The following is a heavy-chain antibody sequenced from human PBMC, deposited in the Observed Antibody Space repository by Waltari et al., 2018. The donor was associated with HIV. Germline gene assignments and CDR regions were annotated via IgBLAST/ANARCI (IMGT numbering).Heavy chain of an antibody. V-gene: IGHV1-18*01. D-gene: IGHD3-22*01. CDR2: ISAYNGNT. CDR3: ARVGGPRQRYYYDSSGYYYSFQENWFDP. CDR1: GYTFTSYG. Sequence: QVQLVQSGAEVKKPGASVKVSCKASGYTFTSYGISWVRQAPGQGLEWMGWISAYNGNTNYAQKLQGRVTMTTDTSTSTAYMELRSLRSDDTAVYYCARVGGPRQRYYYDSSGYYYSFQENWFDPWGQGTLVTVSS. J-gene: IGHJ5*02.